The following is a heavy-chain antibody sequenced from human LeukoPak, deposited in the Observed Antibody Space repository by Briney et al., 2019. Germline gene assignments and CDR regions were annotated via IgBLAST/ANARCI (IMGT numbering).Heavy chain of an antibody. CDR1: GGSFSGYY. J-gene: IGHJ4*02. Sequence: PSETLSLTCAVYGGSFSGYYWSWIRQPPGKGLEWIGEINHSGSTNYNPSLKSRVTISVDTSKNQFSLKLSSVTAADTAVYYCASQPFAAAGLDYWGQGTLVTVSS. CDR3: ASQPFAAAGLDY. V-gene: IGHV4-34*01. CDR2: INHSGST. D-gene: IGHD6-13*01.